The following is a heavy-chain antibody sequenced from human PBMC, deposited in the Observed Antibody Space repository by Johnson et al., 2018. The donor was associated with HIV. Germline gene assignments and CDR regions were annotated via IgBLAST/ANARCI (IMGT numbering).Heavy chain of an antibody. CDR2: INRDGSAK. CDR1: GFTFDDYG. Sequence: VQLVESGGELVQPGGSLRLSCAASGFTFDDYGMNWVRQAPGKGLEWVANINRDGSAKYYVDSVKGRFTISRDNAQDSLYLQMNSRKTEDTALYYCTTDVPGGPYYNAFDIWGQGTMVTVSS. J-gene: IGHJ3*02. V-gene: IGHV3-7*03. D-gene: IGHD1-26*01. CDR3: TTDVPGGPYYNAFDI.